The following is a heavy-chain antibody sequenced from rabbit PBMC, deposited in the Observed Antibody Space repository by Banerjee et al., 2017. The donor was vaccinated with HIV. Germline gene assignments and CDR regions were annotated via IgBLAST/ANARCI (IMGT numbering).Heavy chain of an antibody. CDR3: ARESRYDDYDNAFNL. J-gene: IGHJ4*01. CDR2: ISSGFGNT. D-gene: IGHD2-1*01. Sequence: QEQLVESGGGLVQPEGSLTLTCTASGFDLSSYGISWVRQAPGKGLEWIGCISSGFGNTYYASWVNGRFTISRSTSLNTVDLEMTSLTAADTATYFCARESRYDDYDNAFNLWGPGTLVTVS. V-gene: IGHV1S47*01. CDR1: GFDLSSYG.